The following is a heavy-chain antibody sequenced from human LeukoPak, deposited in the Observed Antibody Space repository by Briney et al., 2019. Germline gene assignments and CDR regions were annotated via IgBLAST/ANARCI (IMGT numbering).Heavy chain of an antibody. CDR3: ARDRFQSGGSPNVFDI. V-gene: IGHV3-21*01. D-gene: IGHD1-26*01. CDR1: GSTFSSYS. J-gene: IGHJ3*02. Sequence: GGSLRLSCEASGSTFSSYSMNWVRQAPGKGLEWVSSISGSYSHIYYVDSVKGRFTISRDNAKNSLYLQMNSLRAEDTAVYYCARDRFQSGGSPNVFDIWGRGTMVTVSS. CDR2: ISGSYSHI.